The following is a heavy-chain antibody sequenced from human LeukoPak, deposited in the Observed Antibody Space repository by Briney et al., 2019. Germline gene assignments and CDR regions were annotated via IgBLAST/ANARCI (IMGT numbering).Heavy chain of an antibody. CDR1: GYTLTELS. Sequence: ASVKVSCKVSGYTLTELSMHWVRQAPGKGLEWMGGFDPEDGETIYAQKFQGRVTMTEDTSTDTAYMELSSLRSEDTAVYYCATRNPRLPPRHGDLDYWGQGTLVTVSS. CDR3: ATRNPRLPPRHGDLDY. J-gene: IGHJ4*02. D-gene: IGHD3-10*01. CDR2: FDPEDGET. V-gene: IGHV1-24*01.